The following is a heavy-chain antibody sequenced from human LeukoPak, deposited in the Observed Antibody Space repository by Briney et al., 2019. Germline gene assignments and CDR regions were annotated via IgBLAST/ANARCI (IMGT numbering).Heavy chain of an antibody. J-gene: IGHJ4*02. CDR2: IYIAGNT. V-gene: IGHV3-53*01. Sequence: PGGSLRLSCAASGFIVSSNLMSWVRQAPGKGPEWVSIIYIAGNTYYADSVKGRFTISRDDSKNTLFLQMNSLRAEDTAVYYCAKRGQLGYWGQGTLVTVSS. CDR1: GFIVSSNL. CDR3: AKRGQLGY. D-gene: IGHD3-16*01.